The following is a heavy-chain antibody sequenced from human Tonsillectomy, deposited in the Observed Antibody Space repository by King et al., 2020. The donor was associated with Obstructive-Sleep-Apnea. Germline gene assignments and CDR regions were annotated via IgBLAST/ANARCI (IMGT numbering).Heavy chain of an antibody. CDR2: IYHNGST. D-gene: IGHD3-9*01. J-gene: IGHJ4*02. CDR3: VRDLGYDILTGYSDY. V-gene: IGHV4-30-4*01. Sequence: VQLQESGPGLVKPSQTLSLTCTVSGGSISSGDYYWSWIRQPPGKCLEWIGYIYHNGSTYYNPSLKSRVTISVDRSKNQFSLKLSSVTAADTAVYYCVRDLGYDILTGYSDYWGQGTLVTVSS. CDR1: GGSISSGDYY.